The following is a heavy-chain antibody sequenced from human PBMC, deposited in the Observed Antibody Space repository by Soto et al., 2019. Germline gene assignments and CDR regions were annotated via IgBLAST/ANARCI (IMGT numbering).Heavy chain of an antibody. CDR1: GGSISSYY. J-gene: IGHJ4*02. CDR3: ARHLRTRNFDY. Sequence: PSETLSLTCTVSGGSISSYYWGWIRQPPGKGLEWIGSIYYSGSTYYNPSLKSRVTISVDTSKNQFSLKLSSVTAADTAVYYCARHLRTRNFDYWGQGTLVTVSS. V-gene: IGHV4-39*01. CDR2: IYYSGST.